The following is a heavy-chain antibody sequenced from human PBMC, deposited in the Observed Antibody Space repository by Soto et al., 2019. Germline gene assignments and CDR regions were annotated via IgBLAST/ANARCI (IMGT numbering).Heavy chain of an antibody. CDR3: AREFYTIFGVVTSTPPYGMDV. Sequence: KASETLSLTCTVSGGSISSGDYYWSWIRQPPGKGLEWIGYIYYSGSTYYNPSLKSRVTISVDTSKNQFSLKLSSVTAADTAVYYCAREFYTIFGVVTSTPPYGMDVWGQGTTVTVSS. V-gene: IGHV4-30-4*01. D-gene: IGHD3-3*01. CDR2: IYYSGST. J-gene: IGHJ6*02. CDR1: GGSISSGDYY.